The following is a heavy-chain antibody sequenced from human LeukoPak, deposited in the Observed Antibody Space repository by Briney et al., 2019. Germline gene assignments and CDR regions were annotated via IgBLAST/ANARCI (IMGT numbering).Heavy chain of an antibody. CDR3: ARVRVWRYYYYMDV. CDR2: IYYSGST. CDR1: GGSISSYY. V-gene: IGHV4-59*01. Sequence: SETLSLTCTVSGGSISSYYWSWIRQPPGEGLEWIGYIYYSGSTNYNPSLKSRVTISVDTSKNQFSLKLSSVTAADTAVYYCARVRVWRYYYYMDVWGKGTTVTVSS. J-gene: IGHJ6*03.